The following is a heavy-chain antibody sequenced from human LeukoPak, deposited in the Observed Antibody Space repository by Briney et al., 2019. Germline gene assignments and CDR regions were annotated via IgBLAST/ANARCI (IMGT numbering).Heavy chain of an antibody. D-gene: IGHD4-11*01. V-gene: IGHV4-4*02. J-gene: IGHJ4*02. CDR3: ARSPRGTVTTLFEY. CDR1: GGSISSSNW. CDR2: IYHSGST. Sequence: SGTLSLTCAVSGGSISSSNWWSWVRQPPGKGLEWIGEIYHSGSTNYNPSLKSRVTISVDKSKNQFSLKLSSVTAADTAVYYCARSPRGTVTTLFEYRGQGTLVTVSS.